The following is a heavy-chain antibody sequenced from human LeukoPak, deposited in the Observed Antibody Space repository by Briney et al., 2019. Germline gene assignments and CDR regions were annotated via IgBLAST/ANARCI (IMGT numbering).Heavy chain of an antibody. CDR3: TKDFEDTALFKS. D-gene: IGHD5-18*01. CDR2: ISAYNGNT. CDR1: GYTFTSYG. Sequence: GASVKVSCKASGYTFTSYGISWVRQAPGQGLEWMGWISAYNGNTNYAQKFQGRITMTTDTSTSTAYLELGGLRSDDTAVYYCTKDFEDTALFKSWGQGTLVTVSS. V-gene: IGHV1-18*01. J-gene: IGHJ4*02.